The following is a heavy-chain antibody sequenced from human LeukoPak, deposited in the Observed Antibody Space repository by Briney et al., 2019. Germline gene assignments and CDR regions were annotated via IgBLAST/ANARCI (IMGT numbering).Heavy chain of an antibody. CDR3: ARDKGGGDGYNFGAFDI. V-gene: IGHV1-69*13. J-gene: IGHJ3*02. Sequence: SVKVSCKASGGTFSSYAISWVRQAPGQGLEWMGGIIPIFGTANYAQKFQGRVTITADESTSTAYMELSSLRSEDTAVFYCARDKGGGDGYNFGAFDIWGQGTMVTVSS. CDR1: GGTFSSYA. D-gene: IGHD5-24*01. CDR2: IIPIFGTA.